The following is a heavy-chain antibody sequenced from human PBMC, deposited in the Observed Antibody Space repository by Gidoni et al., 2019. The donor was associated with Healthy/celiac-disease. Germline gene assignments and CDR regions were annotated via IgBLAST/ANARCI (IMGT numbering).Heavy chain of an antibody. Sequence: EVQLVESGGGLVQPGGSLRLSCAASGFTFRSYEMIWVREAPGKGLECVSYISSSGSTIYYADSVKGRFTISRDNAKNSLYLQMNSLRAEDTAVYYCARGNYYGSGSYLAFYYYYYGMDVWGQGTTVTVSS. J-gene: IGHJ6*02. D-gene: IGHD3-10*01. CDR1: GFTFRSYE. CDR3: ARGNYYGSGSYLAFYYYYYGMDV. CDR2: ISSSGSTI. V-gene: IGHV3-48*03.